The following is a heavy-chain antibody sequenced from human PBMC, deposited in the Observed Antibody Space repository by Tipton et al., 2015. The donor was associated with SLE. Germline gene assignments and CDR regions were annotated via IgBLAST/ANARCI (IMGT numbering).Heavy chain of an antibody. D-gene: IGHD6-6*01. V-gene: IGHV4-34*01. CDR1: GGSFSGYY. CDR3: ARVVQLAGYFHH. J-gene: IGHJ1*01. CDR2: INHSGST. Sequence: TLSLTCAVYGGSFSGYYWSWIRQPPGKGLEWIGEINHSGSTNYNPSLKSRVTISVDTSKNQFSLKLRSVTAADTAVYYCARVVQLAGYFHHWGQGTLVTVSS.